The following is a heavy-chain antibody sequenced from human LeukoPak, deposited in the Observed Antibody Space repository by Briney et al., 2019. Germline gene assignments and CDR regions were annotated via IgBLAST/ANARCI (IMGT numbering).Heavy chain of an antibody. D-gene: IGHD2-15*01. CDR2: IIPIFGTA. CDR1: GGTFSSYA. V-gene: IGHV1-69*05. CDR3: ARDRSPNCSGGSCYSDLDY. J-gene: IGHJ4*02. Sequence: ASVKVSCKASGGTFSSYAISWVRQAPGQGLEWMGGIIPIFGTANYAQKFQGRVMITTDESTSTAYMELSSLRSEDTAVYYCARDRSPNCSGGSCYSDLDYWGQGTLVTVSS.